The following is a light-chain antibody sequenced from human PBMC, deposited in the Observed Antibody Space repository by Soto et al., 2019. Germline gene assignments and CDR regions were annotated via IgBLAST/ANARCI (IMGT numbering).Light chain of an antibody. CDR1: ESLQHRDGNTY. J-gene: IGKJ2*01. Sequence: DGVMTQNPLSSPVTLGQPASISCRSSESLQHRDGNTYLNWLQQRPGQPPRLLIYKVSNRFSGVPDRFSGSGAGTDFTLKISRVEAEDVGVYYCMQATHYRPYTFGQGTKLEIK. V-gene: IGKV2-24*01. CDR2: KVS. CDR3: MQATHYRPYT.